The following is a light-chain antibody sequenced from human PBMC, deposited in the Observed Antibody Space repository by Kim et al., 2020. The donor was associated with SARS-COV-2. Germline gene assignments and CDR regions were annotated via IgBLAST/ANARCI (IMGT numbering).Light chain of an antibody. Sequence: EIVLTQSPATLSLSPGERATLSCRASQSVSNYLAWYQQKPGQAPRLLIYDASNRATDIPARFSGSGSGTDFTLTISSLEPEDFAVYYWQQRSNWPLTFGGGTKVDIK. V-gene: IGKV3-11*01. CDR1: QSVSNY. CDR3: QQRSNWPLT. J-gene: IGKJ4*01. CDR2: DAS.